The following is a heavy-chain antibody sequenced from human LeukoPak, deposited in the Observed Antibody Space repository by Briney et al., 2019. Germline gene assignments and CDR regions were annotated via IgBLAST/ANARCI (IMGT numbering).Heavy chain of an antibody. V-gene: IGHV1-18*01. Sequence: ASVKVSCKASGYTFTSYGINWMRQAPGQGLEWMGWISPYNGNTNYAEKVQGRVTMTTDTSTSTAYMELRSLRSDDTAVYYCARGGAGWYEDYWGQGTLVTVSS. CDR2: ISPYNGNT. J-gene: IGHJ4*02. CDR1: GYTFTSYG. D-gene: IGHD6-19*01. CDR3: ARGGAGWYEDY.